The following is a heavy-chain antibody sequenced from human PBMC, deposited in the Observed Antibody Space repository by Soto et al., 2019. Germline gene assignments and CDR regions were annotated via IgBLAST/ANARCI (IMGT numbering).Heavy chain of an antibody. Sequence: ASVKVSCKASGGGNLRDYRTTWVRRAPGQGLEWMGGIIPKLGSANYAQNFQGRVTVTADESTNTVYMELRSLRSDDTAVYYCARAPAGYSSSWYHHYFDYWGQGTLVTVSS. CDR3: ARAPAGYSSSWYHHYFDY. D-gene: IGHD6-13*01. CDR1: GGGNLRDYR. J-gene: IGHJ4*02. CDR2: IIPKLGSA. V-gene: IGHV1-69*13.